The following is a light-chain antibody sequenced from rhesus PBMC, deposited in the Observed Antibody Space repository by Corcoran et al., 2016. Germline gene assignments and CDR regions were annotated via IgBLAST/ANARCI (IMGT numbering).Light chain of an antibody. CDR3: QRRDSYPLT. CDR1: QGISSY. Sequence: DIQLTQPPSSLSASVGDRFTITCRASQGISSYLAWYQQKSGKAPKLRFYNASNLQSGVPSRFSGSGAGTELTLTLSHLQPEDFATYYCQRRDSYPLTFSGGTRVEIK. V-gene: IGKV1-38*01. CDR2: NAS. J-gene: IGKJ4*01.